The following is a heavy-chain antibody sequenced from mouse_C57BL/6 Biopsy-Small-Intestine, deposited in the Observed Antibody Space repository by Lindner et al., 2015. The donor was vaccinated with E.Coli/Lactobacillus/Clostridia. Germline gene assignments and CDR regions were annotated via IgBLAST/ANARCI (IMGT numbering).Heavy chain of an antibody. CDR3: AMIYDGYVSPWFAY. J-gene: IGHJ3*01. D-gene: IGHD2-3*01. V-gene: IGHV5-17*01. CDR2: NSSGSSTI. Sequence: VQLQESGGGLVKPGGSLKLSCAASGFTFSDYGMHWVRQAPEKGLEWVAYNSSGSSTIYYADTVKGRFTISRDNAKNTLFLQMTSLRSEDTAMYYCAMIYDGYVSPWFAYWGQGTLVTVSA. CDR1: GFTFSDYG.